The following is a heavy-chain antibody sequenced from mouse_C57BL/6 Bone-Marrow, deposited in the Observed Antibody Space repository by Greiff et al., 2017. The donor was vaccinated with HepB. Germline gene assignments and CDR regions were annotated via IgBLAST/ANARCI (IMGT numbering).Heavy chain of an antibody. CDR1: GYTFTSYG. D-gene: IGHD1-1*01. J-gene: IGHJ2*01. CDR3: ARSATVVATDFDY. CDR2: IYIGNGYT. Sequence: VQLKESGAELVRPGSSVKMSCKTSGYTFTSYGINWVKQRPGQGLEWIGYIYIGNGYTEYNEKFKGKATLTSDTSSSTAYMQLSSLTSEDSAIYFCARSATVVATDFDYWGQGTTLTVSS. V-gene: IGHV1-58*01.